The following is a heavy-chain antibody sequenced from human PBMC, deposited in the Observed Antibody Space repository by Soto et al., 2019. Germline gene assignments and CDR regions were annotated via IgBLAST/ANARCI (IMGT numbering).Heavy chain of an antibody. V-gene: IGHV3-30*18. CDR2: ISYDGSNK. CDR3: AKDRGWSSADLDY. D-gene: IGHD6-19*01. J-gene: IGHJ4*02. CDR1: GFTFSSFG. Sequence: QVQLVESGGGVVQPGRSLRLSCAASGFTFSSFGMHWVRQAPGKGLEWVALISYDGSNKYYADSVKGRFTISRDKSKNTRYLQMNSLRAEDTAVYYCAKDRGWSSADLDYWGQGTLVTVSS.